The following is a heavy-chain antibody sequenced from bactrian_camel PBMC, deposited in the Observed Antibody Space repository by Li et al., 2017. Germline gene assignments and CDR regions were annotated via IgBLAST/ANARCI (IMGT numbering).Heavy chain of an antibody. CDR1: GYTYSPYC. CDR3: AARSVGCARSSNIGSGNGHTLLAGTLLT. D-gene: IGHD1*01. Sequence: VQLVESGGGSVQAGGTLRLSCIVSGYTYSPYCMGWFRQRPGKEGVASYSASREGIGIIDSDGKITYADSVKGRFTVSQDSAKNILYLQMNSLKPEDTAMYYCAARSVGCARSSNIGSGNGHTLLAGTLLTGARGPRSPSP. V-gene: IGHV3S44*01. J-gene: IGHJ4*01. CDR2: SREGIGIIDSDGKI.